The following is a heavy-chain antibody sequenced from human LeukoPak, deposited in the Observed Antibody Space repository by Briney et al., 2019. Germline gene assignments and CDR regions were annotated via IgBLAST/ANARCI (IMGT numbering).Heavy chain of an antibody. J-gene: IGHJ3*02. V-gene: IGHV4-34*01. CDR2: INHSGST. Sequence: SETLSLTCAVYGGFFSGYYWSWIRQPPGKGLEWIGEINHSGSTNYNPSLKSRVTISVDTSKNQFSLKLSSVTAADTAVYYCARLRLKYYDFWSGYSQGAFDIWGQGTMVTVSS. CDR3: ARLRLKYYDFWSGYSQGAFDI. CDR1: GGFFSGYY. D-gene: IGHD3-3*01.